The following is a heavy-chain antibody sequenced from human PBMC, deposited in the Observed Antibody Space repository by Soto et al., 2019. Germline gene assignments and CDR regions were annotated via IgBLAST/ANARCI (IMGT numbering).Heavy chain of an antibody. V-gene: IGHV2-5*01. Sequence: SGPTLVNPTQTLTLTCTFSGFSLSTSGVGVGWIRQPPGKALEWLALIYWNDDKRYSPSLKSRLTITKDTSKNQVVLTMTNMDPVDTATYYCAQGLVATMGFDYWGQGTLVTVSS. D-gene: IGHD5-12*01. CDR1: GFSLSTSGVG. CDR2: IYWNDDK. CDR3: AQGLVATMGFDY. J-gene: IGHJ4*02.